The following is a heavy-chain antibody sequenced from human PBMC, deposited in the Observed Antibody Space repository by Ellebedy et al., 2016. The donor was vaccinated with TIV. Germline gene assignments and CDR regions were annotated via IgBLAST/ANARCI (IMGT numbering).Heavy chain of an antibody. D-gene: IGHD3-10*02. J-gene: IGHJ5*02. Sequence: GGSLRLXXTVSGGSVSSTTYYWAWIRQAPGKGPEWISYISSSSADTNYADSVKGRFTVSRDNGKSSLYLQMNNLRTEDTAVYYCARPVRHPGSWGRGTLITVSS. CDR2: ISSSSADT. CDR1: GGSVSSTT. CDR3: ARPVRHPGS. V-gene: IGHV3-11*06.